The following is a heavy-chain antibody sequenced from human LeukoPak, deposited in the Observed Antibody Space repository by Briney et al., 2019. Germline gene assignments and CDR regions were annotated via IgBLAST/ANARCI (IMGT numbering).Heavy chain of an antibody. CDR2: ISYDGRNK. Sequence: GGSLRLSCAASGFDFSSNWMHWVRQAPGKGLEWVAVISYDGRNKHYPDSVKGRFTISRDISTDTLWLQMDSLRTEDTAVYYCAKGPLRGTAAAIDYWGQGTLVTVSS. V-gene: IGHV3-30*18. J-gene: IGHJ4*02. CDR1: GFDFSSNW. D-gene: IGHD2-2*01. CDR3: AKGPLRGTAAAIDY.